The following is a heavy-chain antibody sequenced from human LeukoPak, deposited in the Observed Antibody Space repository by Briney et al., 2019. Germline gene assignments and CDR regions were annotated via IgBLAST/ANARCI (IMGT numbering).Heavy chain of an antibody. Sequence: SETLSLTCTVSGGSISSYYWSWIRQPPGKGLEWIGYIYYSGSTNYNPSLKSRVTISVDTSKNQFSLKLSSVTAADTAVYYCARGAAVAKRRDYFDYWGQGTLVTVSS. D-gene: IGHD6-19*01. J-gene: IGHJ4*02. CDR2: IYYSGST. V-gene: IGHV4-59*01. CDR1: GGSISSYY. CDR3: ARGAAVAKRRDYFDY.